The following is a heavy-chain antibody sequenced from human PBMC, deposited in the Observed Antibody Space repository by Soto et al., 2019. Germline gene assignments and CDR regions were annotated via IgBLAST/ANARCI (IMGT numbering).Heavy chain of an antibody. CDR3: ASNNYYDSSGLDY. V-gene: IGHV4-30-4*01. D-gene: IGHD3-22*01. CDR1: GGSIISGDYY. J-gene: IGHJ4*02. Sequence: SETLSLTCTVSGGSIISGDYYFIGIRQPPWKGLELIGYIYYSGGTYYNPSLKSRVTISVDTSKNQFSLKLSSVSAADTAVYYCASNNYYDSSGLDYWGQGTLVTVSS. CDR2: IYYSGGT.